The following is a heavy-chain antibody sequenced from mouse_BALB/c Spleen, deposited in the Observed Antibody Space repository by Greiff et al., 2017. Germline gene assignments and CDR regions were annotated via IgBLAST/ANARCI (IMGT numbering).Heavy chain of an antibody. CDR1: GYTFTSYW. D-gene: IGHD1-1*01. CDR3: ASGYYYGSSGYAMDY. V-gene: IGHV1-69*02. CDR2: IDPSDSYT. Sequence: VQLQQPGAELVKPGASVKLSCKASGYTFTSYWMHWVKQRPGQGLEWIGEIDPSDSYTNYNQKFKGKATLTVDKSSSTAYMQLSSLTSEDSAVYYCASGYYYGSSGYAMDYWGQGTSVTVSS. J-gene: IGHJ4*01.